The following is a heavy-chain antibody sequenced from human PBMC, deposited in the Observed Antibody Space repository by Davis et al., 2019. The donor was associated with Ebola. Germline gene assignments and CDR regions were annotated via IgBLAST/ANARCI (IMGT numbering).Heavy chain of an antibody. J-gene: IGHJ5*02. CDR2: IYYSGST. CDR1: GGSISSSY. CDR3: AYRSGGGP. D-gene: IGHD3-10*01. Sequence: MPGGSLRLSCTASGGSISSSYCSWIRQPPGKGPEWIGNIYYSGSTNYIPSLKSRVTISQDTSKNQFSLRLSSVTAADTAVYYCAYRSGGGPWGQGTLVTVSS. V-gene: IGHV4-59*01.